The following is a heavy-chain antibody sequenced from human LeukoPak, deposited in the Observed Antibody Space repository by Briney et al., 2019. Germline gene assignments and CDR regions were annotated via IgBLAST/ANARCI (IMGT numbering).Heavy chain of an antibody. CDR2: INPHSGDT. V-gene: IGHV1-2*02. CDR3: ARGMDGDYSFGMDV. CDR1: GYTFTGYY. Sequence: ASVKVSCKASGYTFTGYYMHWVRQAPGQGLEWMGWINPHSGDTSSAQKFQGRVTMTLDTSISTAYMGLSRLTSDDTAVFYCARGMDGDYSFGMDVWGQGTTVTVSS. D-gene: IGHD4-17*01. J-gene: IGHJ6*02.